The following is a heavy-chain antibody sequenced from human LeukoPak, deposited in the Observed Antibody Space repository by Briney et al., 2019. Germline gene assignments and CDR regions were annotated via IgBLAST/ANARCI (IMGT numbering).Heavy chain of an antibody. V-gene: IGHV4-38-2*02. D-gene: IGHD6-19*01. CDR2: IYHSGST. CDR3: ARETDSGWYRTLDY. J-gene: IGHJ4*02. Sequence: PSETLSLTCVVSGYSMSSGYYWGWIRQPPGKGLEWIGSIYHSGSTHYNPSLKSRVTISVDTSKNQFSLKLSSVTAADTAVYYCARETDSGWYRTLDYWGQGTLVTVSS. CDR1: GYSMSSGYY.